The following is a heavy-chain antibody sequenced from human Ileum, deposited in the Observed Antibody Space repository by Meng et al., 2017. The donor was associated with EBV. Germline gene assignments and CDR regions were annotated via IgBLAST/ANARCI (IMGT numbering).Heavy chain of an antibody. CDR2: IVPIFGTT. V-gene: IGHV1-69*18. CDR1: GDRFGTYS. D-gene: IGHD1-26*01. J-gene: IGHJ4*02. CDR3: ARLGGDYDDY. Sequence: QVQLVQSGAEVKKPGSSVKVSCKASGDRFGTYSVSWVRQAPGHGLEWMGNIVPIFGTTSYAQKFQGRVTITADESTSTAYMELRNLRSEDSAMYYCARLGGDYDDYWGQGTLVTVSS.